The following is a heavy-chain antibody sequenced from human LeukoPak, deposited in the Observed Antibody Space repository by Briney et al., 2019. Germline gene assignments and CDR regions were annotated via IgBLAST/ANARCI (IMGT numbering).Heavy chain of an antibody. Sequence: GASVKVSCKASGYTFTNHGINWVRQAPGQGPEWMGVISPSGGSTTYAQKFQGRVTLTRDMSTSTDYLELSSLRSEDTAVYYCATTAATAGMNWFDPWGQGTLVTVSS. CDR2: ISPSGGST. J-gene: IGHJ5*02. CDR3: ATTAATAGMNWFDP. CDR1: GYTFTNHG. D-gene: IGHD6-13*01. V-gene: IGHV1-46*01.